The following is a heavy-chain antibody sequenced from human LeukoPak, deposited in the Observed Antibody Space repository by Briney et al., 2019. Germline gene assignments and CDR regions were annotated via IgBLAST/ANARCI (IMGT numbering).Heavy chain of an antibody. V-gene: IGHV4-39*07. CDR1: GGSISSSSYY. CDR3: ARVNYDSSGYYFDY. D-gene: IGHD3-22*01. J-gene: IGHJ4*02. CDR2: IYHSGST. Sequence: SETLSLTCTVSGGSISSSSYYWGWIRQPPGKGLEWIGSIYHSGSTYYNPSLKSRVTISVDTSKNQFSLKLSSVTAADTAVYYCARVNYDSSGYYFDYWGQGTLVTVSS.